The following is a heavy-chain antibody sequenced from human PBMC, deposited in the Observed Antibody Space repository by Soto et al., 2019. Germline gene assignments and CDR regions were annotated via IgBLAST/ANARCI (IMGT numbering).Heavy chain of an antibody. V-gene: IGHV3-23*01. CDR1: GFTFSSYA. CDR3: AKDLGYCSGGSCHDAFDI. J-gene: IGHJ3*02. D-gene: IGHD2-15*01. Sequence: GSLRLSCAASGFTFSSYARSWVRQAPGKGLEWVSAISGSGGSTYYADSVKGRFTISRDNSKNTLYLQMNSLRAEDTAVYYCAKDLGYCSGGSCHDAFDIWGQGTMVTVSS. CDR2: ISGSGGST.